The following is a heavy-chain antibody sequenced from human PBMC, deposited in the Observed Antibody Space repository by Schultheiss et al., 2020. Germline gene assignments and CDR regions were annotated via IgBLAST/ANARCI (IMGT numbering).Heavy chain of an antibody. D-gene: IGHD6-25*01. CDR1: GGSFRGYY. CDR2: INHRGST. CDR3: ARGRGAARYNWFDP. J-gene: IGHJ5*02. Sequence: SETLSLTCAVYGGSFRGYYWSWIRQPPGKGLEWIGEINHRGSTNYNPSLKSRVTISVDTSKNQFSLKLSSVTAADTAVYYCARGRGAARYNWFDPWGQGTLVTVSS. V-gene: IGHV4-34*01.